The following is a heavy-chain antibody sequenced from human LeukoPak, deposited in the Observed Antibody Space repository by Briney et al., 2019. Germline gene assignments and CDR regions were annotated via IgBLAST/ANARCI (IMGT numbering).Heavy chain of an antibody. CDR3: AKSSSGWYGDAFGI. D-gene: IGHD6-19*01. CDR1: GFTFTNYA. V-gene: IGHV3-23*01. J-gene: IGHJ3*02. CDR2: LSGNGAST. Sequence: GGSLRLSCAASGFTFTNYAMSWVCRAPGKGLEWVSALSGNGASTYYADSVKGRFTISRDNSKNTLYLQMSSLRAEDTAVYYCAKSSSGWYGDAFGIWGQGTMVTVSS.